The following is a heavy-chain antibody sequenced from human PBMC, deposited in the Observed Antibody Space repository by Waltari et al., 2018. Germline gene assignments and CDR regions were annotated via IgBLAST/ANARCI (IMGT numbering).Heavy chain of an antibody. J-gene: IGHJ6*02. Sequence: EVQLLESGGGLVQPGGYLSLSCAASGFTFRSYAMRWFRQAPGKGLEWVSSISGSGAAIYYADSVKGRFTISRDNSKNTLYLQMISLRAEDTAVYYCAEAGLYVRDYYYDYSMGVWGQGTTVTVSS. CDR3: AEAGLYVRDYYYDYSMGV. CDR2: ISGSGAAI. D-gene: IGHD3-16*01. CDR1: GFTFRSYA. V-gene: IGHV3-23*01.